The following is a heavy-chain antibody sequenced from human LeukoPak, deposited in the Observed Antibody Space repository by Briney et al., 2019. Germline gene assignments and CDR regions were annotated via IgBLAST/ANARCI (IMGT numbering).Heavy chain of an antibody. V-gene: IGHV4-39*07. CDR3: ARGWGGTTTDPYDSTGYYYAFDF. Sequence: SETLSLTCTVSGGSISSSSYYWGWIRQPPGKGLEWIGSIYYSGSTYYNPSLKSRVTISVDTSKNQFSLKLTSVTAADTAVYYCARGWGGTTTDPYDSTGYYYAFDFWGQGTLVTVSS. CDR2: IYYSGST. CDR1: GGSISSSSYY. J-gene: IGHJ4*02. D-gene: IGHD3-22*01.